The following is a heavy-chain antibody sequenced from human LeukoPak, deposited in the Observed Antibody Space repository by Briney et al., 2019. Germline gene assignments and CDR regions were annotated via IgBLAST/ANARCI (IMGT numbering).Heavy chain of an antibody. D-gene: IGHD3-16*01. CDR1: GSTFGNYY. V-gene: IGHV3-7*01. Sequence: GGSLRLSCAASGSTFGNYYMSWVRQAPGKGLEWVANIKHDGNWKFYADSVKGRFTVSRDNAENPLYLQMNSLRAEDTAVYYCARDHGGAKEDYYFDYWGQGTLVTVSS. CDR2: IKHDGNWK. J-gene: IGHJ4*02. CDR3: ARDHGGAKEDYYFDY.